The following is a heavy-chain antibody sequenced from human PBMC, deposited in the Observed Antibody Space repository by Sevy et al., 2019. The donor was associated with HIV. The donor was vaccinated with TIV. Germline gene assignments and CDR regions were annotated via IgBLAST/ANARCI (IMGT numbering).Heavy chain of an antibody. CDR3: AKDMLPTAMVKNYFDY. Sequence: GGSLRLSCAASGFTFSNYAMTWVRQAPGKGLEWVSAISGSGASTYYADSVKGRFTISRDNSKDTVYLQLNSLRVEDTAVYYCAKDMLPTAMVKNYFDYWGQGILVTVSS. CDR1: GFTFSNYA. D-gene: IGHD5-18*01. J-gene: IGHJ4*02. V-gene: IGHV3-23*01. CDR2: ISGSGAST.